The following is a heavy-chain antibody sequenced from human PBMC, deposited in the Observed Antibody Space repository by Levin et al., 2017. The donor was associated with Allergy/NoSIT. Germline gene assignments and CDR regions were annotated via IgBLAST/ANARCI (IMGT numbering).Heavy chain of an antibody. CDR3: ARIWIGGGWYFHY. CDR2: VTGSGGST. CDR1: GFTFSTYA. D-gene: IGHD6-19*01. J-gene: IGHJ4*02. Sequence: GGSLRLSCAASGFTFSTYAMSWVRQAPGKGLEWVSGVTGSGGSTYYADSVKGRFIISRDNSKNTLYLQMNSLRAEDTALYYCARIWIGGGWYFHYWGQGTLVTVSS. V-gene: IGHV3-23*01.